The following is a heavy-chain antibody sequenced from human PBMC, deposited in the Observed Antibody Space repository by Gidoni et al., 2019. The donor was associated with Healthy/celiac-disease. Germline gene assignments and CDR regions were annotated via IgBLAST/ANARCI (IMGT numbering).Heavy chain of an antibody. D-gene: IGHD3-22*01. V-gene: IGHV3-74*01. CDR1: GFTFSSYW. J-gene: IGHJ3*02. CDR2: INSDGSST. Sequence: EVQLVESGGGLVQPGGSLRLSCAASGFTFSSYWMHWVHQAPGKGLVWVSRINSDGSSTSYADSVKGRFTISRDNAKNTLYLQMNSLRAEDTAVYYCARGGSSGYHDAFDIWGQGTMVTVSS. CDR3: ARGGSSGYHDAFDI.